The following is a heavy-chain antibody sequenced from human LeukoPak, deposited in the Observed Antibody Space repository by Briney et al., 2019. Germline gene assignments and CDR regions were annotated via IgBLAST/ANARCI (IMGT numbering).Heavy chain of an antibody. CDR2: MNPNSGNT. CDR1: GYTFTSYD. Sequence: ASVKVSCKASGYTFTSYDINWVRQATGQGLEWMGWMNPNSGNTGYAQKFQGRVTMTTNTSISTAYMELSSLRSDDTAVYYCARAAGGIVGAHIHPFDYWGQGTLVTVSS. J-gene: IGHJ4*02. D-gene: IGHD1-26*01. CDR3: ARAAGGIVGAHIHPFDY. V-gene: IGHV1-8*02.